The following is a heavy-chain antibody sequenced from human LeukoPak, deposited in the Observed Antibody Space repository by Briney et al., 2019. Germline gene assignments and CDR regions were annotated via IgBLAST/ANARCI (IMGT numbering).Heavy chain of an antibody. V-gene: IGHV1-2*02. CDR3: TRVYTTGYPIDY. J-gene: IGHJ4*02. CDR1: GYTFTGYY. Sequence: ASVKVSCKASGYTFTGYYMHWVRQAPGQGLEWMGWVNPNSGGTNYAQKFQGRVTMTRDTSISTAYMEMTSLRSDDSAVCYCTRVYTTGYPIDYWGQGTLVTVSS. CDR2: VNPNSGGT. D-gene: IGHD3-9*01.